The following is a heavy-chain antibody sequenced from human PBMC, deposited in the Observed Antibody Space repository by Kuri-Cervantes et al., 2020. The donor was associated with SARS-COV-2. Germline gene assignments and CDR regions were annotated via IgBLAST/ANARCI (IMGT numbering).Heavy chain of an antibody. CDR1: GYTFTGYY. CDR2: INPNSGGT. CDR3: ASTSFVDIVDTSEYYYYYYYMDV. Sequence: ASVKVSCKASGYTFTGYYMHWVRQAPGQGLEWMGWINPNSGGTNYAQKFQGRVTMTRDTSISTAYMELSRLRSDDTAVYYCASTSFVDIVDTSEYYYYYYYMDVWGKGTTVTVSS. V-gene: IGHV1-2*02. J-gene: IGHJ6*03. D-gene: IGHD5-12*01.